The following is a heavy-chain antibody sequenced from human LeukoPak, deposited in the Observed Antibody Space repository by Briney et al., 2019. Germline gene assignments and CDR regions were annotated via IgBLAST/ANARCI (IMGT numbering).Heavy chain of an antibody. V-gene: IGHV4-61*01. CDR3: ARERPVGATPFDF. Sequence: SETLSLTCTVSGGSVSSGSYYWSWIRQPPGKGLEWIGYIYYSGSTNYNPSLKSRVTISVDTSKNQFSLKLRSVTAADTAVYYCARERPVGATPFDFWGQGTLVTVSS. J-gene: IGHJ4*02. CDR2: IYYSGST. D-gene: IGHD1-26*01. CDR1: GGSVSSGSYY.